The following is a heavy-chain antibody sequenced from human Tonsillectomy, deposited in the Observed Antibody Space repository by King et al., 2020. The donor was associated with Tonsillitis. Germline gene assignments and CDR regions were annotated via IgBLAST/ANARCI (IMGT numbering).Heavy chain of an antibody. D-gene: IGHD3-16*01. CDR3: VKDAIYYDYLWGTFHY. CDR1: GFKFNTYA. Sequence: VQLVESGGGVVQPGRSLRLSCGASGFKFNTYAMHWVRQAPGRGPEWVAVISYDETKKYYADSVKGRFTISRDNSKNTLFLQMNNLRPEDTAVYFCVKDAIYYDYLWGTFHYWGQGTLVTVSS. J-gene: IGHJ4*02. CDR2: ISYDETKK. V-gene: IGHV3-30*18.